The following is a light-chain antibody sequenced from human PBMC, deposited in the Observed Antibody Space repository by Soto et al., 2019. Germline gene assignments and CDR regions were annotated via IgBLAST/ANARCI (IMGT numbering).Light chain of an antibody. CDR1: QSPLYSDGNTY. CDR2: KVS. Sequence: DVVMTQSPLSLPVTLGQPASISCRSSQSPLYSDGNTYLSWFHQRPGQSPRRLIYKVSNRDSGVPDRLSCSGSGTDFTLQINRVEAEDVGVYYCMQGTHWPYTFGQGTKLEIK. CDR3: MQGTHWPYT. V-gene: IGKV2-30*01. J-gene: IGKJ2*01.